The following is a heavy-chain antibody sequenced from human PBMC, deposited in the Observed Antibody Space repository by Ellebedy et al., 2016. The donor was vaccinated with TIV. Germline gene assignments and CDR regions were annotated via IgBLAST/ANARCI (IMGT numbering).Heavy chain of an antibody. CDR3: VRDIRPNTGNF. Sequence: GESLKISCAVSGSSVNTGYMSWVRQAPGEGPEWVSILYGDDRAFYADAVEGRFFISRDKSQNILYLQMDSLGVEDTAVYFCVRDIRPNTGNFWGQGTLVTVSS. D-gene: IGHD1-26*01. J-gene: IGHJ4*02. CDR1: GSSVNTGY. CDR2: LYGDDRA. V-gene: IGHV3-66*01.